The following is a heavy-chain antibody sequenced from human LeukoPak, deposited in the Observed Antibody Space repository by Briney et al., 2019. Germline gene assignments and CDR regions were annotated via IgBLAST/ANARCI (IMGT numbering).Heavy chain of an antibody. D-gene: IGHD6-13*01. J-gene: IGHJ4*02. CDR1: GGSISSYY. Sequence: SETLSLTCTVSGGSISSYYWSWIRQPPGKGLEWIGYIYYSGSTNYNPSLKSRVTISVDTSKNQFSLKLSSVTAADTAVYYCARLSGMDGSSLFDYWGQGTLVTVSS. V-gene: IGHV4-59*12. CDR2: IYYSGST. CDR3: ARLSGMDGSSLFDY.